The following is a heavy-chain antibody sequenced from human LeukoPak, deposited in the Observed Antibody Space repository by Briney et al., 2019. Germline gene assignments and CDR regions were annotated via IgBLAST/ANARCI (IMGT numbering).Heavy chain of an antibody. CDR1: GFTFSSYW. D-gene: IGHD3-22*01. J-gene: IGHJ4*02. CDR2: INSDGSSL. V-gene: IGHV3-74*01. Sequence: GGSLRLSCAASGFTFSSYWMHWVRHAPGKGLVWVSDINSDGSSLRYADSVKGRFTISRDNAENTPYLQMNSLRAEDTAVYYCARVPVVVEDFDYWGQGTLVTVSS. CDR3: ARVPVVVEDFDY.